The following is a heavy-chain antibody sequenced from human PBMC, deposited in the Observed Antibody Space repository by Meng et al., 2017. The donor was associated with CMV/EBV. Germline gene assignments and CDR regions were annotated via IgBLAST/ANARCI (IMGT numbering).Heavy chain of an antibody. CDR2: IKQDGSEK. D-gene: IGHD2-2*01. Sequence: GESLKISCAASGFTFSSYSMNWVRQAPGKGLEWVANIKQDGSEKYYVDSVKGRFTISRDNAKNSLYLQMNSLRAEDTAVYYCARNLIYCSSTSCYEGGAFDIWGQGTMVTVSS. J-gene: IGHJ3*02. CDR3: ARNLIYCSSTSCYEGGAFDI. V-gene: IGHV3-7*01. CDR1: GFTFSSYS.